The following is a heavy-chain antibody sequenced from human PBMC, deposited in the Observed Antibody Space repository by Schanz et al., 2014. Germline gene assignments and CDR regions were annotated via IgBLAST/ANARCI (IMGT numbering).Heavy chain of an antibody. D-gene: IGHD3-10*01. CDR2: ITGASDHI. CDR1: GFTFSSHW. Sequence: EVHLLDSGGGLVQPGGSLRLSCAASGFTFSSHWMHWVRQDPGKGLEWVSGITGASDHIDYAESVKGRFTISRDNSKNSLYLRMNSPRAEDAAVYYCARIGGSVFDYWAQGTLVTVSS. J-gene: IGHJ4*02. CDR3: ARIGGSVFDY. V-gene: IGHV3-23*01.